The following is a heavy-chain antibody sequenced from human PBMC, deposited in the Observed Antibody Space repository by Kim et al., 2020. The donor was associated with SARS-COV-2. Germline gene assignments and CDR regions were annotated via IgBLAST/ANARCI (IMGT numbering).Heavy chain of an antibody. CDR1: GGTFSSYA. J-gene: IGHJ4*02. D-gene: IGHD3-22*01. CDR2: IIPIFGTA. CDR3: ALPYDSSGYYYPLRHYFDY. Sequence: SVKVSCKASGGTFSSYAISWVRQAPGQGLEWMGGIIPIFGTANYAQKFQGRVTITADESTSTAYMELSSLRSEDTAVYYCALPYDSSGYYYPLRHYFDYWGQGTLVTVSS. V-gene: IGHV1-69*13.